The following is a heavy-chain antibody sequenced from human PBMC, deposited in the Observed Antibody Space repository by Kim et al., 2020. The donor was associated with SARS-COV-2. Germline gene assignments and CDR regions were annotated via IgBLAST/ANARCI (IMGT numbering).Heavy chain of an antibody. Sequence: TQKFKGRVTMTRDTSTGTFYVGLSSLRSEDTAVYYCARWIAVAGTGWFDPWGQGTLVTVSS. J-gene: IGHJ5*02. D-gene: IGHD6-19*01. V-gene: IGHV1-46*01. CDR3: ARWIAVAGTGWFDP.